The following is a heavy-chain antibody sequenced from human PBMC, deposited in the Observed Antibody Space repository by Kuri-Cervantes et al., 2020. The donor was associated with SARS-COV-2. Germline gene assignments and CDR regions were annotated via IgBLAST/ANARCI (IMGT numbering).Heavy chain of an antibody. CDR2: IYYSGST. CDR1: GGSISSSSYY. J-gene: IGHJ4*02. Sequence: SETLSLTCTVSGGSISSSSYYWGWIRQPPGKGLEWIGSIYYSGSTYYNPSLKSRVTISVDTSKNQFSLRLSSVTAADTAVYYCARHARGWYRDDHWGQGTLVTVSS. D-gene: IGHD6-19*01. CDR3: ARHARGWYRDDH. V-gene: IGHV4-39*01.